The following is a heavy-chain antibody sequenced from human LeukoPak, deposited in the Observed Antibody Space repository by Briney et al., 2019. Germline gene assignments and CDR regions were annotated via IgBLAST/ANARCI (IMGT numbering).Heavy chain of an antibody. CDR1: VFPFSSYA. D-gene: IGHD3-3*01. J-gene: IGHJ5*02. Sequence: GGSLRLSRAVSVFPFSSYAMSWVGPARGKGLEWVSAISGGDGNTHYADSVKGQFTISRDNSKNTLYLQMNSLRAEDTAVYYWAKVGSHYDFWSGYYTGGISFDPWGQGTLVTVSS. V-gene: IGHV3-23*01. CDR3: AKVGSHYDFWSGYYTGGISFDP. CDR2: ISGGDGNT.